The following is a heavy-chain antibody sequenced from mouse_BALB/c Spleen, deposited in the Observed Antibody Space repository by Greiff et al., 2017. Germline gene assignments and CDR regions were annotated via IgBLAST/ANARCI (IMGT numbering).Heavy chain of an antibody. V-gene: IGHV3-2*02. CDR1: GYSITSDYA. CDR3: ARWTTATYYYAMDY. CDR2: ISYSGST. J-gene: IGHJ4*01. D-gene: IGHD1-2*01. Sequence: EVQLQQSGPGLVKPSQSLSLTCTVTGYSITSDYAWNWIRQFPGNKLEWMGYISYSGSTSYNPSLKSRISITRDTSKNQFFLQLNSVTTEDTATYYCARWTTATYYYAMDYWGQGTSVTVSS.